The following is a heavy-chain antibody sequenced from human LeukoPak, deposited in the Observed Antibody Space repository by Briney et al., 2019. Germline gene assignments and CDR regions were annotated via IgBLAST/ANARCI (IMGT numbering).Heavy chain of an antibody. V-gene: IGHV4-31*03. CDR1: GGSISSGASD. D-gene: IGHD3-22*01. J-gene: IGHJ2*01. Sequence: SETLSLTCTVSGGSISSGASDWGWIRQHPKRGLEWVGYINHSGSTYYNPSLGSRVTMSVATSKNQFSLKLSSVTAADSAVYYCARAARQGFTMIVVPFFYFDLWGRGTLVTVSS. CDR2: INHSGST. CDR3: ARAARQGFTMIVVPFFYFDL.